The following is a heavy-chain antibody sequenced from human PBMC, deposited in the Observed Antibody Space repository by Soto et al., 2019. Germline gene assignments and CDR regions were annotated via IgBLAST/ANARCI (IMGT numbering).Heavy chain of an antibody. J-gene: IGHJ5*02. V-gene: IGHV4-39*01. CDR3: ARHVLGDGWFDP. Sequence: QLQLQESGPGLVKPSETLSLTCTVSGGSISSSSYYWGWIRQPPGKGLEWIGSIYYSGSTYYNPSLKSRVTISVDTSKNQFSLKLSSVTAADTAVYYCARHVLGDGWFDPWGQGTLSPSPQ. CDR2: IYYSGST. CDR1: GGSISSSSYY. D-gene: IGHD2-21*02.